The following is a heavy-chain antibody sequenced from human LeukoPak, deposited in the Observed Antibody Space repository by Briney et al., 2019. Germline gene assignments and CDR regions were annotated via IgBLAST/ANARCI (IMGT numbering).Heavy chain of an antibody. CDR3: FYDSSGYYLTNFDY. V-gene: IGHV1-69*04. Sequence: SVKVSCKASGGTFSSYAISWVRQAPGQGLDWMGRIIPIFGIANYAQKFQGRVTITADKSTSTAYMELSSLRSEDTAVYYCFYDSSGYYLTNFDYWGQGTLVTVSS. J-gene: IGHJ4*02. CDR1: GGTFSSYA. CDR2: IIPIFGIA. D-gene: IGHD3-22*01.